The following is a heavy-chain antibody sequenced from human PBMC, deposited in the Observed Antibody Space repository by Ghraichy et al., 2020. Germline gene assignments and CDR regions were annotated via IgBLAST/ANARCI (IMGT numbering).Heavy chain of an antibody. CDR2: IIPIFGTA. J-gene: IGHJ6*02. CDR1: GGTFSSYA. Sequence: SVKVSSKASGGTFSSYAISWVRQAPGQGLEWMGGIIPIFGTANYAQKFQGRVTITADESTSTAYMELSSLRSEDTAVYYCARDTRITIFGPDAYYYYYGMDVWGQGTTVTVSS. V-gene: IGHV1-69*13. D-gene: IGHD3-3*01. CDR3: ARDTRITIFGPDAYYYYYGMDV.